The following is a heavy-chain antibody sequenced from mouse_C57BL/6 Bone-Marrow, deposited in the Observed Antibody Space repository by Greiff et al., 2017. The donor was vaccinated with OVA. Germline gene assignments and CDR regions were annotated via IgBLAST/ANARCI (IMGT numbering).Heavy chain of an antibody. V-gene: IGHV14-2*01. CDR1: GFNIKDYY. D-gene: IGHD3-2*02. Sequence: VQLQQSGAELVKPGASVKLSCTASGFNIKDYYMHWVKQRTEQGLEWIGRIDPEDGETKYAAKFQGKATITADKSSNTAYLQLSSLTSEDTSVYYCASGFPHRWGQGTLVTVSA. CDR2: IDPEDGET. CDR3: ASGFPHR. J-gene: IGHJ3*02.